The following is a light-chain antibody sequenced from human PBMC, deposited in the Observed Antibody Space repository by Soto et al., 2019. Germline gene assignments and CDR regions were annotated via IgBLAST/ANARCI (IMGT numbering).Light chain of an antibody. CDR1: QYVSVRF. V-gene: IGKV3-20*01. CDR3: KQYAGSPRT. CDR2: GAS. J-gene: IGKJ1*01. Sequence: EIVLTQSPGTLSLSPGESATLSCRASQYVSVRFLAWYQQKPGQAPRLLIYGASDRATGIPDRFTGSGSGTDFTLTIKRLEPEDFAVYFCKQYAGSPRTFGQGTKVDIK.